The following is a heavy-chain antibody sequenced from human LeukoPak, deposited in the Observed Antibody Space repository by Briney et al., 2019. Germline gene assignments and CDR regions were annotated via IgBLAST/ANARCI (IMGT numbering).Heavy chain of an antibody. CDR2: IETDGSTT. V-gene: IGHV3-74*01. D-gene: IGHD1-1*01. J-gene: IGHJ1*01. CDR1: GVTISNYW. Sequence: PGGSLRLSCAASGVTISNYWMHWVRQAAGKGLVWVSRIETDGSTTNYADSVKGRFTISRDNAENTVYLQMNSLRAEDTAVYYCATGGSAGGNWPYFENWGQGTLVTVSS. CDR3: ATGGSAGGNWPYFEN.